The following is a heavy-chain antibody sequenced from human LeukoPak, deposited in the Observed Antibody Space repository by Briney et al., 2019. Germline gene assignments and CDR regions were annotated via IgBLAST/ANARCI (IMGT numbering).Heavy chain of an antibody. CDR1: GGSISSSSYY. D-gene: IGHD2-15*01. CDR3: ARQDIVVVVAAIPSGDFDY. V-gene: IGHV4-39*01. J-gene: IGHJ4*02. Sequence: SETLSLTCTVSGGSISSSSYYWGWIRQPPGKGLEWIGSIYYSGSTYYNPSLKSRVTISVDTSKNQFSLKLSSVTAADTAVYYCARQDIVVVVAAIPSGDFDYRGQGTLVTVSS. CDR2: IYYSGST.